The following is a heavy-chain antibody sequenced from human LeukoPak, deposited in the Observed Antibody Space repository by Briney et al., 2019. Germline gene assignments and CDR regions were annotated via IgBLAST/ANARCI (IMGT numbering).Heavy chain of an antibody. Sequence: ASVKVSCKASGGTFISYAISWVRQAPGQGLEWMGGIIPIFGTANYAQKFQGRVTITADESTSTAYMELSSLRSEDTAVYYCASRASGADILTGHPPSYYYYMDVWGKGTTVTVSS. CDR2: IIPIFGTA. J-gene: IGHJ6*03. V-gene: IGHV1-69*01. CDR3: ASRASGADILTGHPPSYYYYMDV. D-gene: IGHD3-9*01. CDR1: GGTFISYA.